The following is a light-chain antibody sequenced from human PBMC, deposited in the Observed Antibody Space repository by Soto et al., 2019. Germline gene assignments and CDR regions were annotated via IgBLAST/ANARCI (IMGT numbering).Light chain of an antibody. V-gene: IGKV1-39*01. J-gene: IGKJ1*01. Sequence: DIQMSQSPSSLSASVGDRVTITGRASQSISSYLNWYQQKTGKPPKILIYAASSLQSGVPSRFSGSGSGTDCTLTISSLQPEDFTTYYCQQSYSNLWTFGQGTKVDIK. CDR3: QQSYSNLWT. CDR2: AAS. CDR1: QSISSY.